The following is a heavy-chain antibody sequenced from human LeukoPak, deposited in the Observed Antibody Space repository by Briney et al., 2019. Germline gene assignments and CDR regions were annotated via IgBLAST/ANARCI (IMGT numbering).Heavy chain of an antibody. CDR1: GFTFSSYG. Sequence: GRSLRLSCAASGFTFSSYGMHWVRQAPGKGLEWVAVIWYGGSNKYYADSVKGRFTISRDNSKNTLYLQMNSLRAEDTAVYYCAKDRDGGWYNLFDYWGQGTLVTVSS. D-gene: IGHD6-19*01. V-gene: IGHV3-30*18. J-gene: IGHJ4*02. CDR2: IWYGGSNK. CDR3: AKDRDGGWYNLFDY.